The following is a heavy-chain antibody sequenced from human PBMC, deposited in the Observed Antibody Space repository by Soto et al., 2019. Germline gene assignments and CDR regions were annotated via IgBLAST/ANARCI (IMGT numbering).Heavy chain of an antibody. CDR1: GVTFSSYA. J-gene: IGHJ5*02. Sequence: EVQLLESGGGLVQPGGSLRLACAASGVTFSSYAMNWVRQAPGKGLEWVSTISDTGGGTFYAGSVKSRFTISRDNSKNTLYLQMHRLRADDSAIYFCAVGRHKTSGSNTWFDPWGRGTQVTVSS. D-gene: IGHD3-22*01. V-gene: IGHV3-23*01. CDR2: ISDTGGGT. CDR3: AVGRHKTSGSNTWFDP.